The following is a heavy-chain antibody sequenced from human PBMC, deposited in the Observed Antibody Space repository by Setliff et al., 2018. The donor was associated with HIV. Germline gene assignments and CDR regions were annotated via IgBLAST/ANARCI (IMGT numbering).Heavy chain of an antibody. CDR2: IYYRGST. CDR1: GGSISRNC. CDR3: ARGRDHAFDI. J-gene: IGHJ3*02. V-gene: IGHV4-59*01. Sequence: SETLSLTCTVSGGSISRNCWSWIRLPPGKGLEWIGNIYYRGSTNYNPSLKSRVTISVDTSKNQFSLKLSSVTAADTAVYYCARGRDHAFDIWGQGAMVTVSS.